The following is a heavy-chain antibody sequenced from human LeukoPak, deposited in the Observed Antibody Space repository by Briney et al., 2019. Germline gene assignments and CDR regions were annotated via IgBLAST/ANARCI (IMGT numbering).Heavy chain of an antibody. CDR2: IYYSGST. D-gene: IGHD3-22*01. CDR1: GGSISSYY. V-gene: IGHV4-59*13. J-gene: IGHJ4*02. CDR3: ARPRVKGDSSGYDY. Sequence: SETLSLTCTVSGGSISSYYWSWIRQPPGKGLEWIGYIYYSGSTNYNPSLKSRVTISVDTSKNQFSLKLSSVTAADTAVYYCARPRVKGDSSGYDYWGQGTLVTVSS.